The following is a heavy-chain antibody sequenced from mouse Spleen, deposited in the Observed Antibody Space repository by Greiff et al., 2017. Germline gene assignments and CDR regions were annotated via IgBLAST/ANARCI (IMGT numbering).Heavy chain of an antibody. V-gene: IGHV1-53*01. CDR1: GYTFTNYW. J-gene: IGHJ3*01. CDR2: INPSNGDT. CDR3: AREGYYRYDGGAWFAY. D-gene: IGHD2-14*01. Sequence: QVQLQQPGPALVKPGASVKLSCKPSGYTFTNYWMHWVKQRPGPGLEWIGTINPSNGDTNYNEKFKRKATLTVDKSSSTAYMQLSSLTSEDSAVYYCAREGYYRYDGGAWFAYWGQGTQVTVSA.